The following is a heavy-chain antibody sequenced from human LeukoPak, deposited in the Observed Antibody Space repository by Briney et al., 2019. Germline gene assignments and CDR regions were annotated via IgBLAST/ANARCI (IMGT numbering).Heavy chain of an antibody. CDR1: GGSISYFY. J-gene: IGHJ4*02. CDR2: IYTSGTT. V-gene: IGHV4-4*07. Sequence: SETLSLTCTVSGGSISYFYWSWIRQPAGKGLEWIGRIYTSGTTHYNPSLKSRVTMSVDTSKNQFSLKLSSVTAADTAVYYCARLSTVTTSFDYWGQGTLVTVSS. CDR3: ARLSTVTTSFDY. D-gene: IGHD4-17*01.